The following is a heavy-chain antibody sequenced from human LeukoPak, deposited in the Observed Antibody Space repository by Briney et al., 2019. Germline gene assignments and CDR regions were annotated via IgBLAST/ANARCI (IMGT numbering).Heavy chain of an antibody. J-gene: IGHJ4*02. CDR1: GYSISSGYY. V-gene: IGHV4-38-2*02. CDR3: ARVRDDFWSGYSLDY. D-gene: IGHD3-3*01. CDR2: IYHSGST. Sequence: SETLSLTCTVSGYSISSGYYWGWSRQPPGKGLEWIGSIYHSGSTYYNPSLKSRVTISVDTSKTQLSLKLSSVTAADTAVYYCARVRDDFWSGYSLDYWGQGTLVTVSS.